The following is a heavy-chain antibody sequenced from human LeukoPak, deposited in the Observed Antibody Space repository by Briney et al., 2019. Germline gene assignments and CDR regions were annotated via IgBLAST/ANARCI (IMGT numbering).Heavy chain of an antibody. CDR2: INAGNGNT. Sequence: ASVKVSCKASGYTFTSYAMHWVRQAPGQRLEWMGWINAGNGNTKYSQKFQGRVTITRDISASTAYMELSSLRSEDTAVYYCARGGCSSTSCYLVYWGQGTLVTVSS. CDR1: GYTFTSYA. V-gene: IGHV1-3*01. D-gene: IGHD2-2*01. J-gene: IGHJ4*02. CDR3: ARGGCSSTSCYLVY.